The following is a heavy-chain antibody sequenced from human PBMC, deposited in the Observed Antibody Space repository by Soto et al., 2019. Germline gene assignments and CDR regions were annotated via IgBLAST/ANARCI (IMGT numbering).Heavy chain of an antibody. V-gene: IGHV3-48*02. J-gene: IGHJ6*02. CDR1: GFAFSSFS. Sequence: LQLVESGGGWVQPGGSLRLSCAASGFAFSSFSMNWVRQAPGKGLEWISYISSTTTTIYYADSVKGRFTISRDSAENSLYLQMNSLRDEDTAVYYCTRDPLRLSLSQTYGMDVWGQGTTVTVSS. CDR2: ISSTTTTI. CDR3: TRDPLRLSLSQTYGMDV.